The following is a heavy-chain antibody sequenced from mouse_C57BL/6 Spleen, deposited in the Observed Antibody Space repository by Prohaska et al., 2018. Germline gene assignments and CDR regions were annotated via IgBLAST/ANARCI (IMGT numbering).Heavy chain of an antibody. CDR3: ACLLRNAMDY. J-gene: IGHJ4*01. CDR1: GYTFTDYY. V-gene: IGHV1-26*01. CDR2: INPNNGGT. D-gene: IGHD2-1*01. Sequence: EVQLQQSGPELVKPGASVKISCKASGYTFTDYYMNWVKQSHGKSLEWIGDINPNNGGTSYNQKFKGKATLTVDKSSSTAYMELRSLTSEDSAVYYCACLLRNAMDYWGQGTSVTVSS.